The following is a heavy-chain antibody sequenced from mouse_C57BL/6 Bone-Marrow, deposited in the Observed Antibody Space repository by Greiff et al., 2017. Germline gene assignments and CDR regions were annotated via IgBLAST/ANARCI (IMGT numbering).Heavy chain of an antibody. CDR3: ARKVYGSSPYAMDY. CDR2: IWSGGST. J-gene: IGHJ4*01. Sequence: QVQLKESGPGLVQPSQSLSITCTVSGFSLTSYGVHWVRQSPGKGLEWLGVIWSGGSTDYNAAFISRLSISKDNSKSQVFFKMNSLQADDTAIYYCARKVYGSSPYAMDYWGQGTSVTVSS. V-gene: IGHV2-2*01. D-gene: IGHD1-1*01. CDR1: GFSLTSYG.